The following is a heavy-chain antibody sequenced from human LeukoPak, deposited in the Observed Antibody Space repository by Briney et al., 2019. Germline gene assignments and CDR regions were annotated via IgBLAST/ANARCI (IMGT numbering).Heavy chain of an antibody. J-gene: IGHJ6*02. D-gene: IGHD4-17*01. CDR2: ISGSGGST. CDR1: GFTFSSYA. Sequence: GRTLRLSCAASGFTFSSYAMSWVRDAPGKGLEWVSAISGSGGSTYYVDSVKGRFTISRDNSKNTLYLQMNSLRAEDTAVYYCAKAYGDYAYYYYGMDVWGQGTTVTVSS. CDR3: AKAYGDYAYYYYGMDV. V-gene: IGHV3-23*01.